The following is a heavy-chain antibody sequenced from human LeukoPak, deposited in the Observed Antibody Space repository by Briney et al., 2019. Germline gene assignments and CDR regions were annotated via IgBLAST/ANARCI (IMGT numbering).Heavy chain of an antibody. Sequence: PGRSLRLSCAASGFTFSYYGMHWVRQAPGKGLEWVAVIWYDGNNEYYADSVKGRFTVSRDNSKNTLYLQMNSLRAEDTAVYYCARGPYYYDSGNYYFFDYWGQGAPVTVSS. CDR1: GFTFSYYG. J-gene: IGHJ4*02. D-gene: IGHD3-10*01. CDR3: ARGPYYYDSGNYYFFDY. V-gene: IGHV3-33*01. CDR2: IWYDGNNE.